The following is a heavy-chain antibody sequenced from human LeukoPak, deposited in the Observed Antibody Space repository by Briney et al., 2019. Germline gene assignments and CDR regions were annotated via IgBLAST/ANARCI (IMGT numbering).Heavy chain of an antibody. CDR3: ARDISGLYSSSPFDY. CDR2: ISAYNGNT. D-gene: IGHD6-6*01. CDR1: GYTFTSYG. V-gene: IGHV1-18*01. Sequence: ASVKVSCKASGYTFTSYGISWVRRAPGQGLEWMGWISAYNGNTNYAQKLQGRVTMTTDTSTSTAYMELRSLRSDDTAVYYCARDISGLYSSSPFDYWGQGTLVTVSS. J-gene: IGHJ4*02.